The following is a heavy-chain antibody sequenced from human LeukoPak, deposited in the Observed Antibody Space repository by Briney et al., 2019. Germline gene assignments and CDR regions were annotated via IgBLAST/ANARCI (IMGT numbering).Heavy chain of an antibody. CDR2: IRSKANTYAT. Sequence: PGGSLKLSCAASGFTFSGSAIHWVRQASGKGLEWVGRIRSKANTYATAYAGSVKGRFTISRHDSKNTAYLQMNSLRTEDTAVYYCTRVATIPDYWGQGTLVTVSS. V-gene: IGHV3-73*01. CDR3: TRVATIPDY. D-gene: IGHD5-12*01. J-gene: IGHJ4*02. CDR1: GFTFSGSA.